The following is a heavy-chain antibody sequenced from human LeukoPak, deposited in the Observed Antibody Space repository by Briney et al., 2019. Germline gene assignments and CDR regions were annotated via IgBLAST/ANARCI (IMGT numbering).Heavy chain of an antibody. D-gene: IGHD5-18*01. CDR3: ARWDTAMANDY. CDR1: GGSFSGYY. V-gene: IGHV4-34*01. J-gene: IGHJ4*02. CDR2: INHSGST. Sequence: PSETLSLTCAVYGGSFSGYYWSWIRQPPGKGLEWIGEINHSGSTNYNPSLKSRVTISVDTSKNQFSLKLSSVTAADTAVYYCARWDTAMANDYWGQGTLVIVSS.